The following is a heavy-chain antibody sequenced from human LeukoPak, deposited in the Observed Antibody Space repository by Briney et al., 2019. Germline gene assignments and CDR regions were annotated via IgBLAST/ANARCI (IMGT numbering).Heavy chain of an antibody. CDR3: ASMTAIGGKFDY. CDR2: INWNGGRT. Sequence: PGGSLRLSCAASGFMFDDYGMSWVRQAPGKGLEWVSGINWNGGRTGYADSVKGRFTISRDNAKNSLYLQMNSLRAEDTALYYCASMTAIGGKFDYWGQGTLVTVSS. V-gene: IGHV3-20*04. J-gene: IGHJ4*02. CDR1: GFMFDDYG. D-gene: IGHD2-21*02.